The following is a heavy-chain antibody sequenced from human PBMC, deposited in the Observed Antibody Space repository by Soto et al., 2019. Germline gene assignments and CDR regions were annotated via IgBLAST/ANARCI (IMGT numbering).Heavy chain of an antibody. D-gene: IGHD6-13*01. V-gene: IGHV2-5*01. CDR1: GFSLTSGVVG. Sequence: QITLKESGPTLVKPTQTLTLTCTFSGFSLTSGVVGVGWIRQPPGEALEWLALIYWNDERYYNPSLRNRLNITRDTSKNQVVLTMTNMDPVDTATYYCAHRLPGPSGYDVWGQGTTVTVSS. CDR2: IYWNDER. CDR3: AHRLPGPSGYDV. J-gene: IGHJ6*02.